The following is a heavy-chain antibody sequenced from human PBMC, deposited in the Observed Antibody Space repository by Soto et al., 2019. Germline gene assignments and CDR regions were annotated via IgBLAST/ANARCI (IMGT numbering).Heavy chain of an antibody. CDR2: ISSGNSYI. D-gene: IGHD5-12*01. CDR3: ARDRRDGYNFDY. CDR1: GFTFSSYS. J-gene: IGHJ4*02. Sequence: GGSLRLSCAASGFTFSSYSMNWVRQAPGKGLEWVSSISSGNSYIYYADSVKGRFTISRDNAKNSLYLQMNSLRAEDTAVYYCARDRRDGYNFDYWGQGTLVTVSS. V-gene: IGHV3-21*01.